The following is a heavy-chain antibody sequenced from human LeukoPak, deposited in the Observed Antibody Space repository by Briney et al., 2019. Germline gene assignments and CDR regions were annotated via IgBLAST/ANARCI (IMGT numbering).Heavy chain of an antibody. Sequence: PGGSLRLSCAASGFTFSSYAMHWVRQAPGKGLEWVAVISYDGSNKYYADSVKGRFTISRDNSKNTLYLQMNSLRAEDTAVYYCARRLLPKDDAFDIWGQGTMVTVSS. D-gene: IGHD3-22*01. J-gene: IGHJ3*02. V-gene: IGHV3-30-3*01. CDR2: ISYDGSNK. CDR3: ARRLLPKDDAFDI. CDR1: GFTFSSYA.